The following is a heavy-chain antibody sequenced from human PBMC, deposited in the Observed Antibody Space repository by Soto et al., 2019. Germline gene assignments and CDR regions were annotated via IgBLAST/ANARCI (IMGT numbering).Heavy chain of an antibody. CDR3: ARDYFPREKGVVPAATPSDY. V-gene: IGHV1-3*01. CDR1: GYTFTSYA. J-gene: IGHJ4*02. Sequence: VQLVQSGAEVKKPGASVKVSCKASGYTFTSYAMHWVRQAPGQRLEWMGWINAGNGNTKYSQKFQGRVTITRDTSASKAYKELSSLRSEDTAVYYCARDYFPREKGVVPAATPSDYWGQGTLVTVSS. D-gene: IGHD2-2*01. CDR2: INAGNGNT.